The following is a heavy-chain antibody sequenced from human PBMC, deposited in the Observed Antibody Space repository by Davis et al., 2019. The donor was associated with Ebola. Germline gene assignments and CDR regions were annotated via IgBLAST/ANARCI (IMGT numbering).Heavy chain of an antibody. J-gene: IGHJ4*02. D-gene: IGHD4-17*01. CDR1: GGTFSSYA. Sequence: SVKVSCKASGGTFSSYAISWVRQAPGQGLEWMGGIILIFGTANYAQKFQGRVTITADESTSTAYMELSSLRSEDTAVYYCARDDLDRTTAFDYWGQGTLVTVSS. CDR2: IILIFGTA. V-gene: IGHV1-69*13. CDR3: ARDDLDRTTAFDY.